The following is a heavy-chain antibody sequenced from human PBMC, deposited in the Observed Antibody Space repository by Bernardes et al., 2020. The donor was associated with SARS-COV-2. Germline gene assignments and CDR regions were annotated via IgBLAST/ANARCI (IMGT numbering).Heavy chain of an antibody. CDR3: EREVRSGDRYFDF. CDR2: IHSSGST. V-gene: IGHV4-59*01. Sequence: SYTLSHTCTVSCGSISSYYCNWIRQSPGKGLEWIGYIHSSGSTKYNPSLQSRVTISIDPSKNQFSLNLRSVTAADTALYYCEREVRSGDRYFDFWGQGTLVTVS. J-gene: IGHJ4*02. CDR1: CGSISSYY. D-gene: IGHD4-17*01.